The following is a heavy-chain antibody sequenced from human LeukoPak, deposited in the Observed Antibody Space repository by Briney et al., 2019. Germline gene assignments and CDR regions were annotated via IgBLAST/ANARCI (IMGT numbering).Heavy chain of an antibody. CDR2: IYYSGSS. Sequence: SETLSLTCTVSSVSIRSYYWSWIRQPPGKGLEWIGYIYYSGSSSYNPSLKSRVTISVDTSKNQFSLKVSSVTAADTAIYYCARRLYDSSGYYLDYWGQGTPVTVSS. CDR1: SVSIRSYY. CDR3: ARRLYDSSGYYLDY. J-gene: IGHJ4*02. V-gene: IGHV4-59*13. D-gene: IGHD3-22*01.